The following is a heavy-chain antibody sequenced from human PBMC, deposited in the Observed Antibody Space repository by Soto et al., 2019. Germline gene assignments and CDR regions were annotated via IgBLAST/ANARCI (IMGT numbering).Heavy chain of an antibody. D-gene: IGHD2-15*01. Sequence: ASVKVSCKASGGTFSSYAISWVRQAPGQGLEWMGGIIPIFGTANYAQKFQGRVTITADESTSTAYMELSSLRSEDTAVYYCAREPIGYCSGGSCYTTYYFDYWGQGTLVTVSS. CDR2: IIPIFGTA. CDR1: GGTFSSYA. CDR3: AREPIGYCSGGSCYTTYYFDY. J-gene: IGHJ4*02. V-gene: IGHV1-69*13.